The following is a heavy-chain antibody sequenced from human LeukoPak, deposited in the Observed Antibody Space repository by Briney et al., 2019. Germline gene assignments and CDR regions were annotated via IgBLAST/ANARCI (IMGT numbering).Heavy chain of an antibody. V-gene: IGHV4-34*01. D-gene: IGHD3-22*01. CDR2: INHSGST. CDR3: ARHTGGDSSGYNDY. CDR1: GASFSGYY. Sequence: SETLSLTCAVSGASFSGYYWNWIRQFPGKGLEWIGEINHSGSTNYNPSLKSRVTISVDTSKNQFSLKLSSVTAADTAVYYCARHTGGDSSGYNDYWGQGTLVTVSS. J-gene: IGHJ4*02.